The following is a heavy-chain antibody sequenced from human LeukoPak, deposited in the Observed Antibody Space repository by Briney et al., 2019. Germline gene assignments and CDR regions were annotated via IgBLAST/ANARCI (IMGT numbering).Heavy chain of an antibody. CDR3: ARGGWSLDY. Sequence: SRTLSLTCTVSGGSISSYYWSWIRQPPGKGLEWIGYIYFSGSTNYNPSLKSRVTISVDTSKNQFSLKLSSVTAADTAVYYCARGGWSLDYWGQGTLVTVSS. J-gene: IGHJ4*02. CDR1: GGSISSYY. V-gene: IGHV4-59*01. CDR2: IYFSGST. D-gene: IGHD6-19*01.